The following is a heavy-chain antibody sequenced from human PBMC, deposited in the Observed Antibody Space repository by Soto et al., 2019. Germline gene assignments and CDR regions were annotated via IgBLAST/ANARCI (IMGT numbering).Heavy chain of an antibody. CDR3: ARHGGSYSFDY. Sequence: SEILCLTCTVAGGTRSSYYLSWIRQPPGKGLEWIGYNSYSGSTDYNPSLKSRVTISVDTSKNQFSLKLSSATAADTAVYYCARHGGSYSFDYWGQGTLVTVSS. V-gene: IGHV4-59*08. D-gene: IGHD1-26*01. CDR2: NSYSGST. CDR1: GGTRSSYY. J-gene: IGHJ4*02.